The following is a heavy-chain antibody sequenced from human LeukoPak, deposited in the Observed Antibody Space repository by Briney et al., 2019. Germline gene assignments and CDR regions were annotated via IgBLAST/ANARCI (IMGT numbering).Heavy chain of an antibody. CDR2: IYPGDSDT. V-gene: IGHV5-51*01. D-gene: IGHD3-22*01. CDR3: ARSYYYDSSGYCDY. CDR1: GYSFTNYW. J-gene: IGHJ4*02. Sequence: GESLKISCEGSGYSFTNYWIGWVRQMPGKGLEWMGIIYPGDSDTRYSTSFQGQVTISADKSISTAYLQWSSLKASDTAMYYCARSYYYDSSGYCDYWGQGTLVTVSS.